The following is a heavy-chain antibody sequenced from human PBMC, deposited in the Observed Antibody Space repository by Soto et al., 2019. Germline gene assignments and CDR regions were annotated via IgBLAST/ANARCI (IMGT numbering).Heavy chain of an antibody. V-gene: IGHV4-31*03. CDR1: GGSISSGGYY. Sequence: PSETLSLTCTVSGGSISSGGYYWSWIRQHPGKGLEWIGYIYYSGSTYYNPSLKSRVTISVDTSKNQFSLKLSSVTAADTAVYYCAREHLNYDILTGYYPNWFDPWGQGTLVTVSS. CDR3: AREHLNYDILTGYYPNWFDP. D-gene: IGHD3-9*01. J-gene: IGHJ5*02. CDR2: IYYSGST.